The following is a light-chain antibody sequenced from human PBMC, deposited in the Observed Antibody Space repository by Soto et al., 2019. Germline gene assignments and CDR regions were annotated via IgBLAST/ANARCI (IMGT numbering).Light chain of an antibody. CDR1: QSISTY. CDR2: AAS. V-gene: IGKV1-39*01. CDR3: QQSYSTLYT. J-gene: IGKJ2*01. Sequence: DIQMTQSPSPLSASVGDRVTITCRASQSISTYLNWYQQKPGKAPNLLIYAASRLQSGVPSRFSGSGSGADFTLTISSLQPEDFATYYCQQSYSTLYTFGQGTKLEIK.